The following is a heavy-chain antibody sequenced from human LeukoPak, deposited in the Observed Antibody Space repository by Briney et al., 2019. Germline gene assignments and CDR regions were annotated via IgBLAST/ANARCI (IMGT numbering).Heavy chain of an antibody. J-gene: IGHJ4*02. CDR2: IGGSGGTT. CDR3: ARDIYDHGDFHFDY. CDR1: GFTFSNSA. Sequence: PGGSLRLSCAASGFTFSNSAMSWVRQAPGKGLELVSGIGGSGGTTYYADSVKGRFTTSRDNSKNTLYLQMNSLRAEDTAFYYCARDIYDHGDFHFDYWGQGALVTVSS. V-gene: IGHV3-23*01. D-gene: IGHD4-17*01.